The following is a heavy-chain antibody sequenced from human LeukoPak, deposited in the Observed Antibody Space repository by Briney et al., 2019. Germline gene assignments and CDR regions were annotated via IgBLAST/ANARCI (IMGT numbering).Heavy chain of an antibody. CDR2: IYYSGST. CDR1: GGSISSSSYY. D-gene: IGHD3-10*01. J-gene: IGHJ4*02. CDR3: ARGPGGYFDY. Sequence: DPSETLSLTCTVSGGSISSSSYYWGWIRQPPGKGLEWINSIYYSGSTYYNPSLKSRVTISVDTSKNQFSLKLSSVTAADTAVYYCARGPGGYFDYWGQGTLVTVSS. V-gene: IGHV4-39*01.